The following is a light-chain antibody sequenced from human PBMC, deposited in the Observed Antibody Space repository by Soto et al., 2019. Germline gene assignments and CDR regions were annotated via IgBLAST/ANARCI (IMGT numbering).Light chain of an antibody. CDR3: CSYAGGPYV. CDR1: NSDVGGYNY. CDR2: DVS. Sequence: QSALTQPRSVSGSPGQSVAISCTGSNSDVGGYNYVSWYQQHPGKAPKVMIYDVSKRPSGVPDRFSGSKSGDTASLTITGLQAEDEADYYCCSYAGGPYVFGTGTKVTVL. J-gene: IGLJ1*01. V-gene: IGLV2-11*01.